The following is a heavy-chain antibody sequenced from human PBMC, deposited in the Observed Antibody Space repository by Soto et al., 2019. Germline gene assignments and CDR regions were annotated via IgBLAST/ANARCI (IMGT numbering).Heavy chain of an antibody. J-gene: IGHJ4*02. CDR2: TYYRSKWNN. Sequence: SQTLSLTCAISGDSVSSNSAAWNWIRQSPSRGLEWLGRTYYRSKWNNDYAVSAKSRITINPDTSKNQFSLQLNSVTPEDTAVYYCARGKVDWGGRYYFDYWGQGTLVTVSS. V-gene: IGHV6-1*01. CDR3: ARGKVDWGGRYYFDY. CDR1: GDSVSSNSAA. D-gene: IGHD7-27*01.